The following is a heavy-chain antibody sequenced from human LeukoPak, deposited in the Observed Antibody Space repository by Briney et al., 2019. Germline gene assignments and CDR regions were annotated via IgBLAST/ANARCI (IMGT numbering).Heavy chain of an antibody. CDR3: TRDIFDY. CDR2: IKQDGSEK. Sequence: PGGSLRLSRVASGFTFSSYWMGWVRQAPGKGLEWVANIKQDGSEKHYVDSVKGRFTISRDNAKNSLFLQMDSLRAEDAAVYYCTRDIFDYWGQGTLVTVSS. V-gene: IGHV3-7*01. CDR1: GFTFSSYW. J-gene: IGHJ4*02.